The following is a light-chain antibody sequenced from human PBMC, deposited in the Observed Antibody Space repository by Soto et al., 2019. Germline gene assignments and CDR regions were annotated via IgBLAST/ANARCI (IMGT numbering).Light chain of an antibody. J-gene: IGLJ2*01. CDR1: KLGDKY. V-gene: IGLV3-1*01. Sequence: SYELTQPPSVSVSPGQTASITCSGDKLGDKYACWYQQKPGQSPVLVICQDNKRPSGIPERFSGSNSANTATLTISGTQAMDEADYYCQAWDSSTANVVFGGGTKLTVL. CDR2: QDN. CDR3: QAWDSSTANVV.